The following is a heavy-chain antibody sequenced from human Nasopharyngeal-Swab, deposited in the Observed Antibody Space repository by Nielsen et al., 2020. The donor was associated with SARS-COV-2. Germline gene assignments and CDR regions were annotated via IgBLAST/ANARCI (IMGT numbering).Heavy chain of an antibody. V-gene: IGHV3-49*04. J-gene: IGHJ6*03. CDR3: TRAGYDFWALEYYYYYYMDV. Sequence: SLKISCTASGFTFGDYAMSWVRQAPGKGLEWVGFIRSKAYGGTTEYAASVKGRFTISRDDSKSIAYLQMNSLKTEDTAVYYCTRAGYDFWALEYYYYYYMDVWGKGTTVTVSS. D-gene: IGHD3-3*01. CDR2: IRSKAYGGTT. CDR1: GFTFGDYA.